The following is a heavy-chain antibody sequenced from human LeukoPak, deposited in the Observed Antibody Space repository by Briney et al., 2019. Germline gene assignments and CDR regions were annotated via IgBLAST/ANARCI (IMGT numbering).Heavy chain of an antibody. CDR1: RFTVSSYY. CDR3: ARRGISGYYYDY. CDR2: LYSGGST. D-gene: IGHD3-22*01. J-gene: IGHJ4*02. V-gene: IGHV3-53*01. Sequence: PGGSLRLSCEASRFTVSSYYMSWVRQAPGKGLEWVSDLYSGGSTYYADSVKGRFTISRDNSRNTPYLQMNSLRVEDTAVYYCARRGISGYYYDYWGQGALVTVSS.